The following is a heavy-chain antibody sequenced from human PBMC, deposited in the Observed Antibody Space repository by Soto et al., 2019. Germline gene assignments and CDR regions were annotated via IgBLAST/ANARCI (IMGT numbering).Heavy chain of an antibody. CDR2: IDPSDSYT. V-gene: IGHV5-10-1*01. D-gene: IGHD4-4*01. J-gene: IGHJ6*02. CDR1: GYSFSSYW. CDR3: ARLPDYSNYYYGMDV. Sequence: LGESLKISCRVSGYSFSSYWIIWVRQMPGKGLEWMGRIDPSDSYTNYSPSFQGHVTISADKSISTAYLQWSSLKASDTAMYYCARLPDYSNYYYGMDVWGQGTTVTVSS.